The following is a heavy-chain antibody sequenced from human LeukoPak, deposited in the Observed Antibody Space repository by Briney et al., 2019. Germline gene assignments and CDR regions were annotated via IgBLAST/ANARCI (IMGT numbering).Heavy chain of an antibody. V-gene: IGHV4-39*07. CDR3: ARGYSYGRGVGFFDY. CDR2: IYYSGST. Sequence: SETLSLTCTVSGGSISSSSYYWGWIRQPPGTGLEWLGSIYYSGSTYYNPSLKSRVTISVDTSKNQFSLKLSSVTAADTAVYYCARGYSYGRGVGFFDYWGQGTLVTVSS. CDR1: GGSISSSSYY. J-gene: IGHJ4*02. D-gene: IGHD5-18*01.